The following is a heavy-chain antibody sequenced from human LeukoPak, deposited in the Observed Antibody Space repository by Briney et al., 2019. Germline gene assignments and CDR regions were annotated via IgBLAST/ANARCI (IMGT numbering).Heavy chain of an antibody. V-gene: IGHV3-23*01. CDR3: ARDPGAFPYFFDY. CDR2: ISGDGVSP. J-gene: IGHJ4*02. CDR1: GFTFNNYA. Sequence: GGSLRLSCAASGFTFNNYALTWVRQTPGKGLECVSAISGDGVSPYYTDSVRGRFTISRDNSKNTLYLQMNSLRVEDTAVYFCARDPGAFPYFFDYWGQGTLVTVSS. D-gene: IGHD4/OR15-4a*01.